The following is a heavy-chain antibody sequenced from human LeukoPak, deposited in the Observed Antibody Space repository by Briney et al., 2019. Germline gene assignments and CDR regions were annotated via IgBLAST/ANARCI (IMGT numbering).Heavy chain of an antibody. D-gene: IGHD2-21*01. CDR2: IYHSGPT. V-gene: IGHV4-38-2*02. CDR1: GYSISSGHY. Sequence: SETLSLTCSVSGYSISSGHYWGWTRQPPGKGLEWIGGIYHSGPTYYNPSLKSRVTISVDTSKNHFSLTLSSVTAADTAVYYCARDVDRFDYWGQGTLVTVSS. J-gene: IGHJ4*02. CDR3: ARDVDRFDY.